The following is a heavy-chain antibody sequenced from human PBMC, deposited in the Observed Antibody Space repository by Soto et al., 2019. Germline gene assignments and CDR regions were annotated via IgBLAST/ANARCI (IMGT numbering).Heavy chain of an antibody. D-gene: IGHD6-13*01. J-gene: IGHJ6*02. CDR1: GFTSSHYA. CDR2: IIGSGVRT. V-gene: IGHV3-23*01. Sequence: EVQLLESGGGLVQSGGSLRVSCAASGFTSSHYAMSWVHQAPGKGLEWVSSIIGSGVRTYYADSVQGRFTISRDNSKNMLYLQMDSLRAEDTAIYYCAKELMLAAGSWLTSDQPYYGMDVWGQGTTVTVSS. CDR3: AKELMLAAGSWLTSDQPYYGMDV.